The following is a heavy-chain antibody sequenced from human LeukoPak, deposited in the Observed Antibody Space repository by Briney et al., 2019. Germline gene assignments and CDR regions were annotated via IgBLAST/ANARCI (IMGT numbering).Heavy chain of an antibody. D-gene: IGHD5-18*01. CDR1: GYTFTSYY. CDR3: ARALPHRRLMDTTMEQHWFDP. J-gene: IGHJ5*02. Sequence: GASVKVSCKASGYTFTSYYMHWVRQAPGQGLEWMGIINPSGGSTSYAQKFQGSVTMTRDMSTSTVYMELSSLRSEDTAMYYCARALPHRRLMDTTMEQHWFDPWGQGTLVTVSS. CDR2: INPSGGST. V-gene: IGHV1-46*01.